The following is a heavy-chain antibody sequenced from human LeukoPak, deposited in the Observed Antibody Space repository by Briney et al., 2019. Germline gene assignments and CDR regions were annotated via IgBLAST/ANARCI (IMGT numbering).Heavy chain of an antibody. J-gene: IGHJ6*03. D-gene: IGHD3-22*01. CDR3: ARGEDDSSGYYYYYYYMDV. CDR2: IIPIFDTA. V-gene: IGHV1-69*05. CDR1: GGTFSSYA. Sequence: ASVKVSCKTSGGTFSSYAISWVRQAPGQGLEWIGDIIPIFDTANYAQKFQGRVTMTRNTSISTAYMELSSLRSEDTAVYYCARGEDDSSGYYYYYYYMDVWGKGTTVTISS.